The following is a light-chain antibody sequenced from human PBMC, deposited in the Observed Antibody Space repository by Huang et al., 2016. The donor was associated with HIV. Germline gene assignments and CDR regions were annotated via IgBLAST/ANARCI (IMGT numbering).Light chain of an antibody. CDR3: QQRINLGT. CDR1: QSVSSY. V-gene: IGKV3-11*01. Sequence: EIVLTQSPATLSLSPGERATLSCRASQSVSSYLAWYQQKPGQTPRLLIYDASNRATGIPARFSGSGSGTDFTLTISSLEPEDFAVYYCQQRINLGTFGGGTKVEIK. CDR2: DAS. J-gene: IGKJ4*01.